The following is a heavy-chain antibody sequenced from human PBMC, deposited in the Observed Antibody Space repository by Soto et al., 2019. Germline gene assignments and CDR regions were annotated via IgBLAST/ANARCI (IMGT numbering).Heavy chain of an antibody. D-gene: IGHD6-19*01. V-gene: IGHV4-34*01. Sequence: SETLSLTCAVYGGSFSGYYWSWIRQPPGKGLEWIGEINHSGSTNYNPSLKSRVTISVDTSKNQFSLKLSSVTAADTAVYYCARGQRYFSIAVAGNAECFQHWGQGTLVTVSS. CDR3: ARGQRYFSIAVAGNAECFQH. J-gene: IGHJ1*01. CDR1: GGSFSGYY. CDR2: INHSGST.